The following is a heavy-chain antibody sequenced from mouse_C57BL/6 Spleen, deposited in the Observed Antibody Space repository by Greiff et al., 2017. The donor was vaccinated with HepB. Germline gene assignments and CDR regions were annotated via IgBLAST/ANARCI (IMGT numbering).Heavy chain of an antibody. J-gene: IGHJ3*01. Sequence: QVQLQQPGAELVKPGASVKLSCKASGYTFTSYWMHWVKQRPGQGLEWIGMIHPNSGSTNYNEKFKSKATLTVDKSSSTAYMQLSSLTSEDSAVYYCARSLYGNFAYWGQGTLVTVSA. D-gene: IGHD2-1*01. V-gene: IGHV1-64*01. CDR2: IHPNSGST. CDR3: ARSLYGNFAY. CDR1: GYTFTSYW.